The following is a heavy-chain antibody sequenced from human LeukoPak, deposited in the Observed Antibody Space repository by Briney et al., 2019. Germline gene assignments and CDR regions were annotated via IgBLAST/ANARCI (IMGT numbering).Heavy chain of an antibody. CDR1: GFTFGDYA. D-gene: IGHD6-13*01. Sequence: GGSLRLSCTASGFTFGDYAMSWVRQAPGKGLEWVGFIRSKAYGGTTEYAASVKGRFTISGDDSKSIAYLQMNSLKTEDTAVYYCTISSSWYSEYFQHWGQVTLVTVSS. CDR2: IRSKAYGGTT. J-gene: IGHJ1*01. V-gene: IGHV3-49*04. CDR3: TISSSWYSEYFQH.